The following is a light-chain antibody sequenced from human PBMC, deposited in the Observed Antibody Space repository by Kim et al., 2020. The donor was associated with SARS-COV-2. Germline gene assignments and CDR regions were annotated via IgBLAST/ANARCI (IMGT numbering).Light chain of an antibody. Sequence: EIVLTQSPGTLSLSPGERATLSCWASESVNNNYVVWYQQKPGQAPRLLVYGSSSRATGTPDRFSGSGSGAHFTLTINRLEPEDFATYYCHQYGSSPRTFGQGTKLEI. CDR3: HQYGSSPRT. V-gene: IGKV3-20*01. J-gene: IGKJ2*01. CDR1: ESVNNNY. CDR2: GSS.